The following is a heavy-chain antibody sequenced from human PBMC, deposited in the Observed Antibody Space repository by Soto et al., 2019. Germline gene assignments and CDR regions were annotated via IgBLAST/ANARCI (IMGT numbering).Heavy chain of an antibody. Sequence: EEQLLESGGGLVQPGGSLRLSCAASGFTFSNFPMSWVRQAPGKGLEWVSHISGSGAVTYYADSVKGRFTISRDNFKNTLYLQMNSLRVEDTAVYYCAKEGYCSGGRCYYNWFDTWGQGTLVIVSS. V-gene: IGHV3-23*01. CDR1: GFTFSNFP. D-gene: IGHD2-15*01. CDR3: AKEGYCSGGRCYYNWFDT. CDR2: ISGSGAVT. J-gene: IGHJ5*02.